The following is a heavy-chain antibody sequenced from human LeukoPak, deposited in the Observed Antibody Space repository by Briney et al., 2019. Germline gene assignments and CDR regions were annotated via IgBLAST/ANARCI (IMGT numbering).Heavy chain of an antibody. V-gene: IGHV3-48*03. D-gene: IGHD3-10*01. J-gene: IGHJ3*02. Sequence: PGGSLRLSCAASGFIFSSYEMNWVRQAPGKGLEWVSYISSSGGTIYYADSVKGRFTISRDNAKNSLYLQMNSLRAEDTALYYCAIVGGGAFDIWGQGTMVTVSS. CDR2: ISSSGGTI. CDR1: GFIFSSYE. CDR3: AIVGGGAFDI.